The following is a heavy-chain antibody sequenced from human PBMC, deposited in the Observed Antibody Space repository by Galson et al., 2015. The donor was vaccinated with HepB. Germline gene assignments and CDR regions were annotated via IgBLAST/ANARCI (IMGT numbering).Heavy chain of an antibody. CDR1: GFTFSDYT. Sequence: SLRLSCAASGFTFSDYTMTWVRQAPGKGLQWVSLMYSGGSARYAESVRGRFIISRDSSKNTVYLQMNSLRVEDTAMYYCAAHSMKDIWGQGTMVTVSS. V-gene: IGHV3-53*01. CDR3: AAHSMKDI. CDR2: MYSGGSA. J-gene: IGHJ3*02.